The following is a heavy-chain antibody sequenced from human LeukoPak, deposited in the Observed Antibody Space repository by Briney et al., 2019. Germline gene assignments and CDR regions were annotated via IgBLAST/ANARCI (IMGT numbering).Heavy chain of an antibody. V-gene: IGHV4-31*03. CDR3: ARDSSGTTVTTDGMDV. D-gene: IGHD4-17*01. CDR2: IYYSGST. J-gene: IGHJ6*02. CDR1: GGSICSGGYY. Sequence: SETLSLTCTVSGGSICSGGYYWSWIRQHPGKGLEWIGYIYYSGSTYYNPSLKSRVTISVDTSKNQFSLKLSSVTAADTAVYYCARDSSGTTVTTDGMDVWGQGTTVTVSS.